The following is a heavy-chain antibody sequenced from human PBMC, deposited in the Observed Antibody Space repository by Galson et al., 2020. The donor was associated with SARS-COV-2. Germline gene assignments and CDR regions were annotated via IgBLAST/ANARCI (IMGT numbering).Heavy chain of an antibody. CDR2: IYRGGTT. CDR3: ARDYFDTSGYFIDF. V-gene: IGHV3-53*01. Sequence: GDSLRLSCSASGFTDKSNYMRWVRQTPHKGLEWVSVIYRGGTTDYADSVTRRSTITRDNTKNTLYLQMTTLRAEDTAVYYCARDYFDTSGYFIDFWGQGTMVTVSS. J-gene: IGHJ4*02. D-gene: IGHD3-22*01. CDR1: GFTDKSNY.